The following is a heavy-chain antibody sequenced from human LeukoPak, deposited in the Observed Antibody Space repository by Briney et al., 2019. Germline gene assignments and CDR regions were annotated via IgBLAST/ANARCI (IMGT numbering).Heavy chain of an antibody. V-gene: IGHV3-23*01. CDR2: ISGSGGST. D-gene: IGHD5-12*01. J-gene: IGHJ4*02. Sequence: PGWSLRLSCAASGFTFSSYAMSWVRQAPGKGLEWVSAISGSGGSTYYADSVKGRFTISRDNSKNTLYLQMNSLRAEDTAVYYCAKEGYSGYDYSVDYWGQGTLVTVSS. CDR3: AKEGYSGYDYSVDY. CDR1: GFTFSSYA.